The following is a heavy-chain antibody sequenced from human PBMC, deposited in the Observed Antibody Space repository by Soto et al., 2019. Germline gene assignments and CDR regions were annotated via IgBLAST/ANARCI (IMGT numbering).Heavy chain of an antibody. D-gene: IGHD2-15*01. CDR3: ARDQIVVVVAAAYGMDD. CDR1: GYTFTSYG. V-gene: IGHV1-18*04. CDR2: ISAYNGNT. J-gene: IGHJ6*02. Sequence: ASVKVSCKASGYTFTSYGISWVRQATGQGLEWMGWISAYNGNTNYAKKLQGRVTMTTDTSTSTDYMELRSLRSDDTDEYYCARDQIVVVVAAAYGMDDWGQGTTVTVS.